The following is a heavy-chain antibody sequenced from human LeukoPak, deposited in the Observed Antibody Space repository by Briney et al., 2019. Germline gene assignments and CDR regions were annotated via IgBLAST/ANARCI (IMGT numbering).Heavy chain of an antibody. D-gene: IGHD6-19*01. Sequence: PSETLSLTCTLSGGSFSSYYWSWIRQPPGKGLEWIGYIYYSGSTNYNPSLKSRVTISVDTSKNQFSLKLSSVTAADTAVYYCARVAPGYSSGWYGDAFDIWGQGTMVTVSS. J-gene: IGHJ3*02. CDR3: ARVAPGYSSGWYGDAFDI. CDR1: GGSFSSYY. V-gene: IGHV4-59*12. CDR2: IYYSGST.